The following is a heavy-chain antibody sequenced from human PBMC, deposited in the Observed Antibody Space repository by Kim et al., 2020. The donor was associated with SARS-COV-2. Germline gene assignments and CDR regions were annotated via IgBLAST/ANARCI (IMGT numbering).Heavy chain of an antibody. Sequence: GGSLRLSCAASGFTFSSYAMSWVRQAPGKGLEWVSAISGSGGSTYYADSVKGRFTISRDNSKNTLYLQMNSLRAEDTAVYYCAKDIALHYYDSSGYYSDAFDIWGQGTMVTVSS. CDR2: ISGSGGST. CDR3: AKDIALHYYDSSGYYSDAFDI. CDR1: GFTFSSYA. J-gene: IGHJ3*02. D-gene: IGHD3-22*01. V-gene: IGHV3-23*01.